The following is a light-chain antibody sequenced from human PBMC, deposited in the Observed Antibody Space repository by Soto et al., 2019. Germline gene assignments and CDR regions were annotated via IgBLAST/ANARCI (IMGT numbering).Light chain of an antibody. CDR1: QIIVTN. CDR3: QQYHDWPLT. CDR2: GAS. V-gene: IGKV3-15*01. Sequence: EIVMTQSTDTLSVSPGEGATLSCRASQIIVTNLAWYQQKPGQAPRLLISGASIRANGIPARFSGSGSGAEFTLTISSLQSEDFAVYFCQQYHDWPLTFGGGTRVEIK. J-gene: IGKJ4*01.